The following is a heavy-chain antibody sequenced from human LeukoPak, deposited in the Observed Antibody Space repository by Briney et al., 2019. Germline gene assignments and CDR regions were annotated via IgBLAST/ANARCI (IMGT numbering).Heavy chain of an antibody. CDR2: IDHSGST. CDR1: GYYISSGYY. J-gene: IGHJ4*02. D-gene: IGHD5-12*01. Sequence: SETLSLTCTVSGYYISSGYYWGWIWQPPGKGLEWIGNIDHSGSTYYNASLKSRVTISADTSKNQFSLKLSSVTAADTAVYYCARAGYDWNYDHWGQGTLVTVSS. V-gene: IGHV4-38-2*02. CDR3: ARAGYDWNYDH.